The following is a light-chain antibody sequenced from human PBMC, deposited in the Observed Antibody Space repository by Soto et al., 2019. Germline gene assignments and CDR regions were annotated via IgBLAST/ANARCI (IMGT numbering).Light chain of an antibody. CDR1: QSISTW. Sequence: DIQMTQSPSTLSASVGDRVTITCRASQSISTWLAWYQQKPGKATKLLIYKASNLEDGVPSRFSGSGSGTEFTITISSLQPDDFATYYCQQYNTYPLTFGGGTTVEIK. V-gene: IGKV1-5*03. J-gene: IGKJ4*01. CDR3: QQYNTYPLT. CDR2: KAS.